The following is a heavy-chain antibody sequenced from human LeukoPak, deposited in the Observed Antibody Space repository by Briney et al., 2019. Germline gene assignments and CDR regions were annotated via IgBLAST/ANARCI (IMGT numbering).Heavy chain of an antibody. J-gene: IGHJ6*03. Sequence: ASVKVSCKASGYTFTGYYMHWVRQAPGRGLEWMGWINPNSGGTNYAQKFQGRVTMTRDTSISTAYMELSRLRSDDTAVYYCARQPYKRITIFGVVRYYYYYMDVWGKGTTVTVSS. D-gene: IGHD3-3*01. CDR1: GYTFTGYY. CDR3: ARQPYKRITIFGVVRYYYYYMDV. V-gene: IGHV1-2*02. CDR2: INPNSGGT.